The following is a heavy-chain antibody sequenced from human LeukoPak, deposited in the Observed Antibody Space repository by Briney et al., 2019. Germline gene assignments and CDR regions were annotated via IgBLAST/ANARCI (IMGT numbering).Heavy chain of an antibody. V-gene: IGHV3-7*01. Sequence: PGGSLRLSCAASGFTFSSYWMSWVRQAPGKGLEWVANIKQDGSEKYYVDSVKGRFTISRDNAKNSLYLQMNSLRAEDTAVYYCSRVWKVVGLRAFDILGQGTMVTVSS. CDR1: GFTFSSYW. J-gene: IGHJ3*02. CDR2: IKQDGSEK. D-gene: IGHD2-2*01. CDR3: SRVWKVVGLRAFDI.